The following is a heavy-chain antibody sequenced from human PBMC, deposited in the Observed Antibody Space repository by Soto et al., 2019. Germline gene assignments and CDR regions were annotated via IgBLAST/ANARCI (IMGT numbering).Heavy chain of an antibody. J-gene: IGHJ6*02. CDR3: ARVGRPARSPLGPTRYYYYGMDV. Sequence: GGSLRLSCAASGFIFSTYEMDWVRQAPGKGLEWVSHIPGGASSTHYADSVKGRFTVSRDYAKNSLYLQMDSLRAEDTAVYFCARVGRPARSPLGPTRYYYYGMDVWGQGTTVTVSS. D-gene: IGHD2-15*01. V-gene: IGHV3-48*03. CDR2: IPGGASST. CDR1: GFIFSTYE.